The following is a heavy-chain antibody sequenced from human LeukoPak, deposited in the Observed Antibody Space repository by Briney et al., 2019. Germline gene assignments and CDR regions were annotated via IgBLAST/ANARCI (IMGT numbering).Heavy chain of an antibody. D-gene: IGHD3-22*01. J-gene: IGHJ4*02. Sequence: PGGSLRLSCAASGFTVSSNYMSWVRQAPGKGLECVSAIYSGGNTYYADSVKGRFTISRDNSKNTPYLQMNSLGAEDTAVYYCARKTDSGGQGDYWGPGTLVTVSS. CDR3: ARKTDSGGQGDY. V-gene: IGHV3-66*01. CDR2: IYSGGNT. CDR1: GFTVSSNY.